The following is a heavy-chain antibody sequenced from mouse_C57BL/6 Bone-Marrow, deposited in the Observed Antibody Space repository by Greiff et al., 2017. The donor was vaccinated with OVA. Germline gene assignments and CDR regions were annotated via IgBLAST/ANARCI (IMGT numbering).Heavy chain of an antibody. CDR3: AKNYGNYVNAMDY. V-gene: IGHV5-17*01. D-gene: IGHD2-1*01. Sequence: EVQGVESGGGLVKPGGSLKLSCAASGFTFSDYGMHWVRQAPEKGLEWVAYISSGSSTIYYADTVKGRFTISRDNAKNTLFLQMTSLRSEDTAMYYCAKNYGNYVNAMDYWGQGTSVTVSS. CDR1: GFTFSDYG. J-gene: IGHJ4*01. CDR2: ISSGSSTI.